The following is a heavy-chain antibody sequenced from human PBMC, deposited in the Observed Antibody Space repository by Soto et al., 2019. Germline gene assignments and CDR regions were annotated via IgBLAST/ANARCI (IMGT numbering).Heavy chain of an antibody. Sequence: QVQLVESGGGVVQPGRSLRLSCAASGFTFSSYGMHWVRQAPGKGLEWVAVISYDGSNKYYADSVKGRFTISRDNSKNTLYLQMNSLRAEDTAVYYCAKGGDDSSSWYGWYFDLWGRGTLVTVSS. CDR3: AKGGDDSSSWYGWYFDL. D-gene: IGHD6-13*01. CDR2: ISYDGSNK. J-gene: IGHJ2*01. V-gene: IGHV3-30*18. CDR1: GFTFSSYG.